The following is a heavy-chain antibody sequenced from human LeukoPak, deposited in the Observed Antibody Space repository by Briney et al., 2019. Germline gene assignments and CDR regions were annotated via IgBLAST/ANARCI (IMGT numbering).Heavy chain of an antibody. D-gene: IGHD6-13*01. Sequence: PGGSLRLSCAASGFTFDDYAMHWVRQAPGKGLEWVSLITGDGQTYYADSVRGRFTISRDDSKNTLYLQMNSLRAEDTAVYYCAREVAAAGTYFDYWGQGTLVTVSS. CDR1: GFTFDDYA. CDR2: ITGDGQT. J-gene: IGHJ4*02. V-gene: IGHV3-43*02. CDR3: AREVAAAGTYFDY.